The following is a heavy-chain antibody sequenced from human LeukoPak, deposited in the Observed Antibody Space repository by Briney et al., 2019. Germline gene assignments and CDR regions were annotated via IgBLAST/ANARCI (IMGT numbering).Heavy chain of an antibody. CDR3: ARDNYGSGSYKWFDP. D-gene: IGHD3-10*01. J-gene: IGHJ5*02. V-gene: IGHV4-38-2*02. CDR1: GGSISSSNW. Sequence: SETLSLTCTVSGGSISSSNWWSWVRQPPGKGLEWIGSIYHSGSTYYNPSLKSRVTISVDTSKNQVSLKLRSVTAADAAVYYCARDNYGSGSYKWFDPWGQGTLVTVSS. CDR2: IYHSGST.